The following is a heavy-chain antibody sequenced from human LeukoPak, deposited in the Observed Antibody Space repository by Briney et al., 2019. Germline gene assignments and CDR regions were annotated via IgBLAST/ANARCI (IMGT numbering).Heavy chain of an antibody. CDR1: GFTFSGSA. CDR2: IRSKANSYAT. Sequence: GGSLRLSCAASGFTFSGSAMHWVRQASGKGLEWVGRIRSKANSYATAYAASVKGRFTISRDDSKNTAYLQMNSLKTEDTAVYYCTSRIVVHLDYWGQRTLVTVSS. D-gene: IGHD3-22*01. V-gene: IGHV3-73*01. CDR3: TSRIVVHLDY. J-gene: IGHJ4*02.